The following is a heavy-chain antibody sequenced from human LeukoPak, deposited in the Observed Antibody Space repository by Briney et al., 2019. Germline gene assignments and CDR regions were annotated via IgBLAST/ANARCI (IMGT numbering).Heavy chain of an antibody. D-gene: IGHD6-13*01. CDR2: IYHSGSS. CDR1: GVSINNYNW. CDR3: ARGIAAAGTGDY. J-gene: IGHJ4*02. Sequence: PSGTLSLTCVVSGVSINNYNWWSWVRQSPGKGLEWIGEIYHSGSSNYNPSLESRVTLSVDKSKIQFSLNLNSLTAADTAVYYCARGIAAAGTGDYWGQGTLVTVPS. V-gene: IGHV4-4*02.